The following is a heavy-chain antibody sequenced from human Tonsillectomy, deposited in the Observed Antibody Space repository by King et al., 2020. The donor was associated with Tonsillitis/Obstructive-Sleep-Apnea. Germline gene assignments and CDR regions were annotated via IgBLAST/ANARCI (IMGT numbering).Heavy chain of an antibody. CDR2: INSDGSST. V-gene: IGHV3-74*01. J-gene: IGHJ6*02. CDR1: GFTFSSYW. CDR3: SRVSDLPTSMPTYYYAMDV. Sequence: VQLVESGGDLVQPGGSLRLSCATSGFTFSSYWMHWVRQAPGKGLVWVSRINSDGSSTSYADSVKGRFTISRDNGKNTLYVQMNSLRAEDTAVYYCSRVSDLPTSMPTYYYAMDVWGQGTTVTVSS. D-gene: IGHD1-26*01.